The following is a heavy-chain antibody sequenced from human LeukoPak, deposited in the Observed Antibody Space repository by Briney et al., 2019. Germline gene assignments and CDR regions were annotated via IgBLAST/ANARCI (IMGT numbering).Heavy chain of an antibody. Sequence: GGSLRLSCAASGSTFDDYGMSWVRQAPGKGLGWVAGINWKGRSTRYAGSGKGRFTISTANAKNSPYLQMNSLRVEDTALYYCAGDVYSSSWSNFDYWGQGTLVTVSS. CDR3: AGDVYSSSWSNFDY. D-gene: IGHD6-13*01. CDR1: GSTFDDYG. V-gene: IGHV3-20*04. J-gene: IGHJ4*02. CDR2: INWKGRST.